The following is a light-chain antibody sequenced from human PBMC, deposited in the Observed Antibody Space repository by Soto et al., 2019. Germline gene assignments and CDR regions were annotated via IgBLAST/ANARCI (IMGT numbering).Light chain of an antibody. J-gene: IGLJ3*02. CDR1: TGAVTSGHY. CDR3: LLFYSGTFV. V-gene: IGLV7-46*01. Sequence: QAVVTQEPSLTVSPGETVTLTCGSSTGAVTSGHYPYWFQQKPGQAPRTLIYATTNQHSWTPARFSGSLLGGKAALTLPGAQPEDEAEYYCLLFYSGTFVFGGGTKVTVL. CDR2: ATT.